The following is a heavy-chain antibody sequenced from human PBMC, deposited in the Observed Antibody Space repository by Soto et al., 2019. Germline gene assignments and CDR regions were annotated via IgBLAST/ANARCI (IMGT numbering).Heavy chain of an antibody. J-gene: IGHJ5*02. D-gene: IGHD5-18*01. V-gene: IGHV4-59*01. CDR2: IYYTGST. CDR3: ARGAGFSYASTWFDI. CDR1: GCSLSSYY. Sequence: PSDTLSLTCPVSGCSLSSYYLILVRQPPGKGLEWIGHIYYTGSTNYNPSLNDRVTISVDTSKNHFSLQLSSVTAADTAVYYCARGAGFSYASTWFDIWGQGTLVTVSS.